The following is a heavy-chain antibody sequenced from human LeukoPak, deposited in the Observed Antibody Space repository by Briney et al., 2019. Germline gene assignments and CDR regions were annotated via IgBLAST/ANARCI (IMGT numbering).Heavy chain of an antibody. D-gene: IGHD5-18*01. CDR2: INPSGGST. CDR1: GYTFTSYY. J-gene: IGHJ4*02. Sequence: GASVKVSCKASGYTFTSYYMHWVRQAPGQGLEWMGIINPSGGSTSYAQKFQGRVTMTRDTSTGTVYMELSSLRSEDTAVYYCARFLDTAMADYPGSFDYWGQGTLVTVSS. V-gene: IGHV1-46*01. CDR3: ARFLDTAMADYPGSFDY.